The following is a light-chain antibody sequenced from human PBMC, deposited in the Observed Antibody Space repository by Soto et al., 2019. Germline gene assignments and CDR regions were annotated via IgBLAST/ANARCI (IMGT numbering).Light chain of an antibody. V-gene: IGKV2D-29*02. J-gene: IGKJ5*01. Sequence: DVVMTQTPLSLSVAPGQPASISCKSSQSLLHITGETFLFWYLQKPGQSPQLLIYEVSTRVSGVPDRFSGRGSGTDFPLEISRVETDDVGIYYCMQSTQLPPTFGQGTRLGIE. CDR2: EVS. CDR1: QSLLHITGETF. CDR3: MQSTQLPPT.